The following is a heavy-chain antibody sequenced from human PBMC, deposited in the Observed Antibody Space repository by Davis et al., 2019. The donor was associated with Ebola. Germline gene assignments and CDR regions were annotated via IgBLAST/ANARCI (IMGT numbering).Heavy chain of an antibody. Sequence: PGGSLRLSCAASGFTFSSYAMHWVRQAPGKGLEWVANIKQDGSEKYYVDSVKGRFTISRDNAKNSLYLQMNSLRAEDTAVYYCASQEAVTSFDYWGQGTLVTVSS. D-gene: IGHD4-17*01. CDR3: ASQEAVTSFDY. J-gene: IGHJ4*02. CDR2: IKQDGSEK. CDR1: GFTFSSYA. V-gene: IGHV3-7*01.